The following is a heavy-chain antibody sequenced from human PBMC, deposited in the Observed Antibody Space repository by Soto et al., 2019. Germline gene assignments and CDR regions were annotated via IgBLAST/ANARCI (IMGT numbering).Heavy chain of an antibody. Sequence: QVQLQESGPGLVKPSQTLSLTCTVSGGSISSGGYYWSWIRQHPGKGLELIGYIYYSGPTYYNPCLKSRVTISVDTSKNQFSLKLSSVTAADTAVYYCAGILNWNADFDYWGQGTLVTVSS. V-gene: IGHV4-31*03. J-gene: IGHJ4*02. CDR3: AGILNWNADFDY. CDR1: GGSISSGGYY. D-gene: IGHD1-1*01. CDR2: IYYSGPT.